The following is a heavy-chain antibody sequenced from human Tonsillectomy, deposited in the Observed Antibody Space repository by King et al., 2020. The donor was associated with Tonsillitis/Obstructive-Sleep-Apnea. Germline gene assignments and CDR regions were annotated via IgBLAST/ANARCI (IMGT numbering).Heavy chain of an antibody. Sequence: VQLVESGGGLVKPGGSLSLSCAASGFTFSNAWMNWVRQAPGKGLEWVGRIKSKADGGTTDYAAPVKGRFTISRDDSKNTLYLQMNSLKTEDTAVYYCTTDILTGYPFDYWGQGTLVTVSS. D-gene: IGHD3-9*01. CDR2: IKSKADGGTT. CDR1: GFTFSNAW. V-gene: IGHV3-15*01. CDR3: TTDILTGYPFDY. J-gene: IGHJ4*02.